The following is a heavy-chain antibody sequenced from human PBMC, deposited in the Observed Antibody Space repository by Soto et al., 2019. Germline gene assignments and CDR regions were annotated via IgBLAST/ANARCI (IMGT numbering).Heavy chain of an antibody. CDR2: IYYSGST. CDR1: GASISSGDYY. CDR3: ATIFDRSGYYYGNNWFDP. V-gene: IGHV4-31*11. J-gene: IGHJ5*02. D-gene: IGHD3-22*01. Sequence: QVQLQESGPGLVKPSQTLSLTCAVSGASISSGDYYWSWIRQHPGKGLEWIGYIYYSGSTYYNPSLKSRFTLALDTSKNHFSLRLRSVTAADTAVYYCATIFDRSGYYYGNNWFDPWGQGTLVTVSS.